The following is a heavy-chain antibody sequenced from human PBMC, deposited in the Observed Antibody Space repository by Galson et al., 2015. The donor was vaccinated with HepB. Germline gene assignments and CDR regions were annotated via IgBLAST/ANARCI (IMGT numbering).Heavy chain of an antibody. Sequence: SLRLSCAASGFTFSSYSMNWVRQAPGKGLEWVSSISSSSSYIYYADSVKGRFTISRDNAKNSLYLQMNSLRAEDTAVYYCARDRVPAATLFDPWGQGTLVTVSS. CDR3: ARDRVPAATLFDP. CDR1: GFTFSSYS. V-gene: IGHV3-21*01. D-gene: IGHD2-2*01. J-gene: IGHJ5*02. CDR2: ISSSSSYI.